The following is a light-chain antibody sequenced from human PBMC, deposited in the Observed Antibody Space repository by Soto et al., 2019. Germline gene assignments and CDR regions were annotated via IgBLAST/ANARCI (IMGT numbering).Light chain of an antibody. CDR1: QSISAY. V-gene: IGKV1-39*01. Sequence: DIQMTQSPSSLSASVGDRVTITCRASQSISAYLNWYQQKPGKAPKLLISAASTLESGVPSRFSGSGSGTAFTLPIRSLQPEDFATYYCQQSYSRHPLPLGGGTKVEIK. CDR3: QQSYSRHPLP. CDR2: AAS. J-gene: IGKJ4*01.